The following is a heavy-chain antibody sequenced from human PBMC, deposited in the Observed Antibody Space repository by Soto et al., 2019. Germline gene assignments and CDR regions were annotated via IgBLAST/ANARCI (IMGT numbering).Heavy chain of an antibody. V-gene: IGHV1-2*04. CDR2: INPKSGGT. J-gene: IGHJ6*04. CDR1: GYSFTDYH. CDR3: ARGDSTDCSSGVCSFLYNRDMEV. D-gene: IGHD2-8*01. Sequence: QVQLVQSGAEVKKPGASVKVSCKASGYSFTDYHIHWVRQAPGQGLEWLGRINPKSGGTSTAQKFQGWVTMTTDTSSGAASMKRTRLTSDDTTIYYCARGDSTDCSSGVCSFLYNRDMEVWGKGTTVTVSS.